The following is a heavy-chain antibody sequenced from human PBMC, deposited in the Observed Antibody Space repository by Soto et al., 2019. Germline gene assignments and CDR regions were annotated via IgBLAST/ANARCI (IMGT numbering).Heavy chain of an antibody. V-gene: IGHV1-69*01. CDR3: ARPYYYGSGSYYNDAFDI. J-gene: IGHJ3*02. D-gene: IGHD3-10*01. Sequence: QVQLVQSGAEVKKPGSSVKVSCKASGGTFSSYAISWVRQAPGQGLEWMGGIIPIFGTANYAQKFQGRVTITADESTSTAYMELSSLRSEDTAVYYCARPYYYGSGSYYNDAFDIWVQGTMVTVSS. CDR2: IIPIFGTA. CDR1: GGTFSSYA.